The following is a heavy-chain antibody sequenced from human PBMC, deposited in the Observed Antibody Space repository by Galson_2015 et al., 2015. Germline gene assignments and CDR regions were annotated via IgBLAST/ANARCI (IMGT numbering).Heavy chain of an antibody. V-gene: IGHV3-7*05. J-gene: IGHJ4*02. CDR1: GFTFSNYW. CDR3: ARGTGGSSGYNY. D-gene: IGHD3-22*01. Sequence: SLRLSCAASGFTFSNYWMNWVRQAPGKGLVWVANIKQDGSEKYYVDSVKGRFTISRDSAKDSLYLQMNSLRAEDTAVYYCARGTGGSSGYNYWGQGTLVTVSS. CDR2: IKQDGSEK.